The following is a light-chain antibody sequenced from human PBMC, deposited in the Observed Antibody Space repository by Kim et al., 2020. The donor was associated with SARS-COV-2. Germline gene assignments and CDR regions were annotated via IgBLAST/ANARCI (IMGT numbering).Light chain of an antibody. V-gene: IGLV2-14*03. CDR3: SSYTNANTRL. J-gene: IGLJ1*01. CDR1: GSDIGAFNY. Sequence: GQSLTISCAGTGSDIGAFNYFSWFQQHPGKAPNILIYDVSQRPSGISNRFSGSTSGYTASLTISGLQAEDEADYYCSSYTNANTRLFGPGTKVTVL. CDR2: DVS.